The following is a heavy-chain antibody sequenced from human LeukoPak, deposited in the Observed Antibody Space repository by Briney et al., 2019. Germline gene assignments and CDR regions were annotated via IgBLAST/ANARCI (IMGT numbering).Heavy chain of an antibody. D-gene: IGHD6-13*01. CDR2: NYPGNSDT. J-gene: IGHJ5*02. CDR1: GYSLTTYW. Sequence: GESLKISCKGSGYSLTTYWIGWVRLLPGTGLEWMGLNYPGNSDTRYNPSFQGQVTFSADKSIDTAYLQWSSLQASDTAIYFCARNGAAGTPNRFFNWFDPWGQGTLVTVSS. CDR3: ARNGAAGTPNRFFNWFDP. V-gene: IGHV5-51*01.